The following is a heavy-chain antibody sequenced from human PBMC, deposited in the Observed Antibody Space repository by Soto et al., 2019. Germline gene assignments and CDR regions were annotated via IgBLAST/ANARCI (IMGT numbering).Heavy chain of an antibody. J-gene: IGHJ4*02. CDR2: IYWDDDK. D-gene: IGHD6-13*01. CDR3: AHGPGIAPAGHLHLFDY. V-gene: IGHV2-5*02. CDR1: GFSLSTSGVG. Sequence: SGPTLVNPTQTLTLTCTFSGFSLSTSGVGVGWIRQPPGKALEWLALIYWDDDKRYSPSLKSRLTITKDTSKNQVVLTMTNMDPVDTATYYCAHGPGIAPAGHLHLFDYWGQGTPVTVS.